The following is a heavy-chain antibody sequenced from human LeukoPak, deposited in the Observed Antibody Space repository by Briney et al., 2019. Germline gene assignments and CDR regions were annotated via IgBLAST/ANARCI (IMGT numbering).Heavy chain of an antibody. D-gene: IGHD6-13*01. V-gene: IGHV4-39*07. CDR1: GGSISSSSYY. J-gene: IGHJ5*02. Sequence: PSETLAPTCTVSGGSISSSSYYWGWIRQPPGKGLGWIGEIYHSGSNNYKPSLKSRLNISIDKSNNQFSLKLNSVTAADTAVYYCARLYSVNWFDPWGQGTLVTVSS. CDR3: ARLYSVNWFDP. CDR2: IYHSGSN.